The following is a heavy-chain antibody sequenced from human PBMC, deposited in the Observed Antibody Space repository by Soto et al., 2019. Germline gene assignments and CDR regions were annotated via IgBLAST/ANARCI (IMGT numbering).Heavy chain of an antibody. CDR1: GFTFGDYA. Sequence: LRLSCTASGFTFGDYAMSRFRQAPGKGLEWVGFIRSKPYDGTTEYAASAKGRFTISRDDSKSIAYLQMNSLKTEDTAVYYCAKDLFSMVRGASYYSYGMDVWGQGTTVTVSS. D-gene: IGHD3-10*01. V-gene: IGHV3-49*03. CDR3: AKDLFSMVRGASYYSYGMDV. CDR2: IRSKPYDGTT. J-gene: IGHJ6*02.